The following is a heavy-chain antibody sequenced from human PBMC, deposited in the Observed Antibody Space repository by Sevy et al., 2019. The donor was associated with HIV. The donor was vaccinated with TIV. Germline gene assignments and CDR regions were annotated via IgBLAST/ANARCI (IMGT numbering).Heavy chain of an antibody. Sequence: GSLRLSCAASGFTFSSYAMSWVRQAPGKGLEWVSAISGSGGSTYYADSVKGRFTISRDNSKNTLYLQMNSLRAEDTAVYYCAKVRALYSSSRPVGVDYWGQGTLVTVSS. J-gene: IGHJ4*02. CDR1: GFTFSSYA. CDR2: ISGSGGST. D-gene: IGHD6-6*01. V-gene: IGHV3-23*01. CDR3: AKVRALYSSSRPVGVDY.